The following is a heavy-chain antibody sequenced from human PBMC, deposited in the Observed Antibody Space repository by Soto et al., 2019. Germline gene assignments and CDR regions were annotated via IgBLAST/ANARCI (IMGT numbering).Heavy chain of an antibody. Sequence: GGSLRLSCAASGFTFSSYGMHWVRQAPGKGLEWVAVIWYDGSNKYYADSVKGRFTISRDNSKNTLYLQMNSLRAEDTAVYYCARDQGITMVRGVYYGMDVWGQGTTVTVSS. CDR2: IWYDGSNK. CDR1: GFTFSSYG. D-gene: IGHD3-10*01. V-gene: IGHV3-33*01. J-gene: IGHJ6*02. CDR3: ARDQGITMVRGVYYGMDV.